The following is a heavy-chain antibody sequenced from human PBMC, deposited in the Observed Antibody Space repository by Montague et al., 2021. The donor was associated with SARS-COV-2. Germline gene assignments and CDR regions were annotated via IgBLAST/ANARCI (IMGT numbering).Heavy chain of an antibody. CDR3: ARDRDWDDWCGMDV. J-gene: IGHJ6*02. CDR1: GFIFSSYE. V-gene: IGHV3-48*03. D-gene: IGHD2-21*01. CDR2: ISSSGGGSTK. Sequence: SLRLSCAASGFIFSSYEVNWVRQAPGKGLEWISYISSSGGGSTKHYTDSVKGRFTISRDNAKNPLYLQMNSLRVEDTAIYYCARDRDWDDWCGMDVWGQGTTVTVSS.